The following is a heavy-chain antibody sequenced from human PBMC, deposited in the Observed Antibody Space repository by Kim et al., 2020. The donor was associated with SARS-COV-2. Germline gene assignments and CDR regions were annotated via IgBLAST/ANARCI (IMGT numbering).Heavy chain of an antibody. CDR1: GGSISSSSYY. CDR3: ARQSDWYFDL. J-gene: IGHJ2*01. Sequence: SETLSLTCTVSGGSISSSSYYWGWIRQPPGKGLEWIGSIYYSGSTYYNPSLKSRVTISVDTSKNQFSLKLSSVTAADTAVYYCARQSDWYFDLWGRATLVTVSS. CDR2: IYYSGST. V-gene: IGHV4-39*01.